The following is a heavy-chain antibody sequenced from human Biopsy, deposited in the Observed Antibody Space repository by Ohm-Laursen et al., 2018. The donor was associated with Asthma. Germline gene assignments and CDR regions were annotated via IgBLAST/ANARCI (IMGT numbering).Heavy chain of an antibody. Sequence: SVKVSCKSLGGTFNTYVIGWVRQAPGQGLEWMGGINSVFGTTTYPQKFQDRVTITADDSTRTVYMELSSLRSEDTAVYYCARKAGSCISRACYSLDFWGQGTLVTVSS. V-gene: IGHV1-69*13. D-gene: IGHD2-15*01. CDR2: INSVFGTT. J-gene: IGHJ4*02. CDR3: ARKAGSCISRACYSLDF. CDR1: GGTFNTYV.